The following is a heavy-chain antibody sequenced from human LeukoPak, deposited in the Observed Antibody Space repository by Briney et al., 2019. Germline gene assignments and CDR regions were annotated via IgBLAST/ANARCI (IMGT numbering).Heavy chain of an antibody. D-gene: IGHD2-21*02. CDR1: GYSISSGYY. V-gene: IGHV4-38-2*01. CDR3: AGGGDNDAFDM. Sequence: SETLSLTCAVSGYSISSGYYWGWIRQSPGKGLEWIGTISHSGSTYYNPSLKSRVTISVDRSKNQFSLNLSSVTAADTAVYYEAGGGDNDAFDMWGQGRMVNVSS. J-gene: IGHJ3*02. CDR2: ISHSGST.